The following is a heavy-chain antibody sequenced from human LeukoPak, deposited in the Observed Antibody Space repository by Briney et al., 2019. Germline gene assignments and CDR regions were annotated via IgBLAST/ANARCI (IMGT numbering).Heavy chain of an antibody. Sequence: GGSLRLSCAASGFTFSSFGMSWVRQAPGKGLEWVSSISSSSRNTYYADSVKGRFTISRDNSENTLYLQVSSLRAEDTAIYYCAKRDRPCSGNCSAPYYFDYWGQGTLVTVAS. CDR1: GFTFSSFG. V-gene: IGHV3-23*01. CDR2: ISSSSRNT. J-gene: IGHJ4*02. CDR3: AKRDRPCSGNCSAPYYFDY. D-gene: IGHD2-21*02.